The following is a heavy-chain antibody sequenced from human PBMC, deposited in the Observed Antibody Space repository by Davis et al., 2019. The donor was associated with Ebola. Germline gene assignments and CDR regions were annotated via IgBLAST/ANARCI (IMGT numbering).Heavy chain of an antibody. J-gene: IGHJ4*02. CDR1: GYTLTELS. Sequence: AASVKVSCKVSGYTLTELSMHWVRQAPGKGLEWMGGFDPEDGETIYAQKFQGRVTITADKSTSTAYMELSSLRSEDTAVYYCARDLGTAMVTTDYWGQGTLVTVSS. CDR3: ARDLGTAMVTTDY. CDR2: FDPEDGET. D-gene: IGHD5-18*01. V-gene: IGHV1-24*01.